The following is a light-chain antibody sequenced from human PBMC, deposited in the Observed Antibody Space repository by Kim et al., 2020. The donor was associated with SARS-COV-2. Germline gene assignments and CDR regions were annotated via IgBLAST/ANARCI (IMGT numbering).Light chain of an antibody. V-gene: IGLV3-21*04. CDR2: YDS. CDR1: NIGSKS. J-gene: IGLJ3*02. CDR3: QVWDSSSDHRV. Sequence: SYELTQPPSVSVAPGKTARITCGGNNIGSKSVHWYQQKPGQAPVLVIYYDSDRPSGIPERFSDSTSGNTATLTISRVEAGDEADYYCQVWDSSSDHRVFGGGTQLTVL.